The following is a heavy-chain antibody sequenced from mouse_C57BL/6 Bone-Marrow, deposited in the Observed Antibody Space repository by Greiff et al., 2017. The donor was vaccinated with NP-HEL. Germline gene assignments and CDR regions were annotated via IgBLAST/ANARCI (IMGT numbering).Heavy chain of an antibody. CDR3: VRHWDYYGSWYFDV. CDR2: IRSKSNNYAT. CDR1: GFSFNTYA. J-gene: IGHJ1*03. V-gene: IGHV10-1*01. Sequence: EVKLMESGGGLVQPKGSLKLSCAASGFSFNTYAMNWVRQAPGKGLEWVARIRSKSNNYATYYADSVKDRFTISRDDSESMLYLQMNNLKTEDTAMYYCVRHWDYYGSWYFDVWGTGTTVTVSS. D-gene: IGHD1-1*01.